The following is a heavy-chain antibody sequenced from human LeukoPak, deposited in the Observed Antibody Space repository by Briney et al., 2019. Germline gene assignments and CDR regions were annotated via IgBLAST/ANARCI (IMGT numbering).Heavy chain of an antibody. J-gene: IGHJ1*01. CDR1: GFTFSDYY. CDR2: ISISSSYT. Sequence: GGSLRLSSAASGFTFSDYYMSWIRQAPGKGLEWGSYISISSSYTNYADPVKGRFTISRDNAKNSLYLQMSSLRAEDPAVYYCARGVTAVLAEYFQHRGQGTLVTVSS. CDR3: ARGVTAVLAEYFQH. V-gene: IGHV3-11*05. D-gene: IGHD2-21*02.